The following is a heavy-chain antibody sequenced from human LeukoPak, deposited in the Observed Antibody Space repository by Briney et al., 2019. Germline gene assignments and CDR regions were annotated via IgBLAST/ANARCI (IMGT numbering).Heavy chain of an antibody. D-gene: IGHD2-15*01. CDR1: GYSFTSYW. V-gene: IGHV5-51*01. CDR2: IYPGDSDT. CDR3: ARVFVVVVAATPLPGAFDI. Sequence: GESLKIACKGSGYSFTSYWIGWVRQMPGKGLEWMGIIYPGDSDTRYSPSFQGQVTLSADKSISTAYLQWSSLKASDTAMYYCARVFVVVVAATPLPGAFDIWGQRTMVTVSS. J-gene: IGHJ3*02.